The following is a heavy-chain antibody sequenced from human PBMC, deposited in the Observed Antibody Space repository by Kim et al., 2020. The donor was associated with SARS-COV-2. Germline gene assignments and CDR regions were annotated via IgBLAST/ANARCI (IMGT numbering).Heavy chain of an antibody. CDR2: ST. Sequence: STNYNPSLKGRVTISVDTSKNQFSLKLSSVTAADTAVYYCARWLFDAFDIWGQGTMVTVSS. D-gene: IGHD5-12*01. CDR3: ARWLFDAFDI. J-gene: IGHJ3*02. V-gene: IGHV4-34*01.